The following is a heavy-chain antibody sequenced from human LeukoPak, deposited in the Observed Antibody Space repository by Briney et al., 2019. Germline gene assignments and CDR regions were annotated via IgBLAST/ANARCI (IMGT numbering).Heavy chain of an antibody. V-gene: IGHV4-59*01. CDR1: GGAISDYY. CDR3: AKRAYSRGGDAFDI. Sequence: SETLSLTCTVSGGAISDYYWSWIRQPPGKGLEWIGYISSTGSTNRNPSLKSRVTLSSDTSKNQFSLKLNSVTAADTAVYYCAKRAYSRGGDAFDIWGQGTVVTVSS. CDR2: ISSTGST. J-gene: IGHJ3*02. D-gene: IGHD6-13*01.